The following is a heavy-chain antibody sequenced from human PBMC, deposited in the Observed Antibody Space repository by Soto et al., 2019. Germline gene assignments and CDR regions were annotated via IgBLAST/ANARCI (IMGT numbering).Heavy chain of an antibody. CDR3: AKDNISGGSWPYYFDY. CDR1: GFTFSSYG. CDR2: ISYDGSNK. J-gene: IGHJ4*02. Sequence: QVQLVESGGGVVQPGRSLRLSCAASGFTFSSYGMHWVRQAPGKGLEWVALISYDGSNKYYADSVKGRFTISRDHSKNTLYLQMNSRRAKDTAVYYCAKDNISGGSWPYYFDYWGQGTLITVYS. V-gene: IGHV3-30*18. D-gene: IGHD1-26*01.